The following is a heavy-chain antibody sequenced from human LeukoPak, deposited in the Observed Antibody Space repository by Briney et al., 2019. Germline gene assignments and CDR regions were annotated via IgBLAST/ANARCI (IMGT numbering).Heavy chain of an antibody. CDR3: AKEWEQVGVPLFDY. D-gene: IGHD1-26*01. V-gene: IGHV3-23*01. J-gene: IGHJ4*02. CDR2: IRSSGGRT. Sequence: GGSLRLSCAASGFTFSSYAMSWVRQAPGKGLEWVSGIRSSGGRTYYADSVKGRFTISRDNSKNTLYLQMNSLRAEDTAVYYCAKEWEQVGVPLFDYWGQGSLVIVSS. CDR1: GFTFSSYA.